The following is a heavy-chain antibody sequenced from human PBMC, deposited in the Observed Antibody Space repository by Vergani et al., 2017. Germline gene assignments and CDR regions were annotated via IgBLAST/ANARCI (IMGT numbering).Heavy chain of an antibody. J-gene: IGHJ4*02. V-gene: IGHV3-21*05. D-gene: IGHD2-15*01. CDR2: ISSSSSYT. Sequence: VQLVESGGGVVQPGRSLRLSCAASGFTFSSYAMHWVRQAPGKGLEWVSYISSSSSYTNYADSVKGRFTISRDNAKNSLSLQMNSLRAEDTAVYYCARVGCSCGSCYPFDYWGQGTLVTVSS. CDR1: GFTFSSYA. CDR3: ARVGCSCGSCYPFDY.